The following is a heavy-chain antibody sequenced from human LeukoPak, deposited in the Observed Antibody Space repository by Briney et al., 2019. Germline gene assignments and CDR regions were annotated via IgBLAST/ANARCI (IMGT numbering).Heavy chain of an antibody. CDR3: ARGYSTSWTYYFDY. D-gene: IGHD6-13*01. CDR2: LHYGGST. V-gene: IGHV4-59*01. Sequence: PSETLSLTCTVSDGAITGYYWGWIRQPPGKGLDWIGHLHYGGSTNYNPSLKSRVTISVNTSKSHFSLKLSSVTAADTAVYYCARGYSTSWTYYFDYWGQGALVTVSS. J-gene: IGHJ4*02. CDR1: DGAITGYY.